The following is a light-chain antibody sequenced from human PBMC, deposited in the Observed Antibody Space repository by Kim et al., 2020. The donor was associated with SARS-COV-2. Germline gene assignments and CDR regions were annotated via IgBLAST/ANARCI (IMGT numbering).Light chain of an antibody. V-gene: IGKV3-20*01. CDR1: HRVTSPF. CDR3: QQYGTAPYT. J-gene: IGKJ2*01. CDR2: GSS. Sequence: LSPGERATLSCRASHRVTSPFLAWYQQKPGQVPRLLMFGSSNRATGIPDRFSGSQSGTDFTLTISSVEPEDFAVYYCQQYGTAPYTFGHGTKLEI.